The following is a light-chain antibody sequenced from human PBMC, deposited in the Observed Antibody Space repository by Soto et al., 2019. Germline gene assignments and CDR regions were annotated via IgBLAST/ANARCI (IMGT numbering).Light chain of an antibody. CDR2: AAS. V-gene: IGKV3-11*01. CDR1: QSVSSS. J-gene: IGKJ4*01. CDR3: QQRSDWPPSLT. Sequence: EVVLTQSPVTLSLSPGERATLSCRASQSVSSSLAWYQQKPGQAPRLLIYAASNRATGIPTRFSGSGSGTDFTLTISSLEPEDFGVYYCQQRSDWPPSLTFGGGTKVDIK.